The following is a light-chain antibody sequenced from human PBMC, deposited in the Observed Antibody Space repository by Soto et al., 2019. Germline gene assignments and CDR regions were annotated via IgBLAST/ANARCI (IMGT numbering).Light chain of an antibody. V-gene: IGKV3-15*01. Sequence: EIVMTQSPDTLSVSPGEGATLSCRVSQSIRSNLAWYQQRPGQAPRLLMYGASTRADGIPARFTGSGSGTEFTLTISSLLSEDFAVYYCQQYHIWPPWTSGQGTKVELK. J-gene: IGKJ1*01. CDR1: QSIRSN. CDR3: QQYHIWPPWT. CDR2: GAS.